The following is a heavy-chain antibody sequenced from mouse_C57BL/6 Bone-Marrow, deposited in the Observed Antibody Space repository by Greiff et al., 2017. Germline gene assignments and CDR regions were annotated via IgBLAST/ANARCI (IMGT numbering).Heavy chain of an antibody. CDR1: GFSLTSYG. J-gene: IGHJ4*01. D-gene: IGHD1-1*01. V-gene: IGHV2-6-1*01. CDR3: ARHNYGFYAMDY. Sequence: VKLVESGPGLVAPSQSLFITCTVSGFSLTSYGVHWVRQPPGKGLEWLVVIWSDGSTTYNSAPKSRLSISKDNSKSQVFLKMNSLQTDDTAMYYCARHNYGFYAMDYWGQGTSVTVSS. CDR2: IWSDGST.